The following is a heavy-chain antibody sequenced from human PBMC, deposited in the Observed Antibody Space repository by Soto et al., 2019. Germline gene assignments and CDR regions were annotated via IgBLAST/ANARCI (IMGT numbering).Heavy chain of an antibody. J-gene: IGHJ3*02. D-gene: IGHD3-10*01. Sequence: QVQLVQSGAEVKKPGASVKVSCKASGYTFTSYYMHWVRQAPGQGLEWMGIINPSGGSTSYAQKFQGRVTMTRDTSTSTVYMELSSLRSEDTAVYYCAREFGITMVRGVIGFDIWGQGTMVTVSS. CDR3: AREFGITMVRGVIGFDI. CDR2: INPSGGST. V-gene: IGHV1-46*01. CDR1: GYTFTSYY.